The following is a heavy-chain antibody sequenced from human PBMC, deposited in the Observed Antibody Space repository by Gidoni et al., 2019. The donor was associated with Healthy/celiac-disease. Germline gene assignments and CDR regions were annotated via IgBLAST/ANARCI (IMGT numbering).Heavy chain of an antibody. CDR2: ISAYNGNT. J-gene: IGHJ6*02. Sequence: VQLVQSGAEVTKPGASVKVPCKASGYTFTRYGISWVRQAPGQGLEWMGWISAYNGNTNYAQKLQGRVTMTTDTSTSTAYMELRSRRSDDTAVYYCARGGNYDSSGYSRGMDVWGQGTTVTVSS. CDR3: ARGGNYDSSGYSRGMDV. CDR1: GYTFTRYG. V-gene: IGHV1-18*01. D-gene: IGHD3-22*01.